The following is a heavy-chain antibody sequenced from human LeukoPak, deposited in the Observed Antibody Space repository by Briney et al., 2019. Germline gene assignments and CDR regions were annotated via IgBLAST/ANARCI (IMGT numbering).Heavy chain of an antibody. D-gene: IGHD2-15*01. CDR1: GFTFSSYW. Sequence: PEGSLRLSCAGSGFTFSSYWMTWVRQAPGKGLEWMANIKPDGSQENYVDSAKGRFTISRDNAKESVFLQMNSLRAEDTAVYYCVRVGFSDEGFDHWGQGTLVTVS. V-gene: IGHV3-7*01. J-gene: IGHJ4*02. CDR2: IKPDGSQE. CDR3: VRVGFSDEGFDH.